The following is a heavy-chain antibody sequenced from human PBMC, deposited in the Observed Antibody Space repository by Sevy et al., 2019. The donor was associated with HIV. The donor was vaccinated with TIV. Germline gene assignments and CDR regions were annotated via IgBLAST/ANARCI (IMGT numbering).Heavy chain of an antibody. Sequence: GGSLRLSCAASGFTFSSYAMHWVRQAPGKGLEWVAVISYDGSNKYYADTVKGRFTISRDNSKKTTYLQMNSLRAEETAVYYGATGGTQTTGTEERIRLFDYWGQGTLVTVSS. CDR1: GFTFSSYA. CDR2: ISYDGSNK. V-gene: IGHV3-30-3*01. CDR3: ATGGTQTTGTEERIRLFDY. J-gene: IGHJ4*02. D-gene: IGHD4-17*01.